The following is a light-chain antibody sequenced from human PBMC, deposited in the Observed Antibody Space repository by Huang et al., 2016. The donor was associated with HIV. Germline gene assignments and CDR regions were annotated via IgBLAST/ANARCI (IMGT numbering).Light chain of an antibody. CDR1: QILIYSDGNTY. J-gene: IGKJ1*01. Sequence: DVVLTQSPLSLPVTLGQPASISCRSSQILIYSDGNTYLNWFNQRHGQSPRRLIYKVSNRDAWVPDRFSGSGSGTDFTLKISRVEAEDVGVYFCMQGTHSPPGTFGQGTKVDIK. CDR3: MQGTHSPPGT. CDR2: KVS. V-gene: IGKV2-30*01.